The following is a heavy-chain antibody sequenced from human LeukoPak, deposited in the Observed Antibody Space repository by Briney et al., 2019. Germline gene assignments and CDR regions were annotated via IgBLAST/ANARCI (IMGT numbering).Heavy chain of an antibody. CDR2: INHSGST. V-gene: IGHV4-39*07. J-gene: IGHJ5*02. Sequence: SETLSLTCTVSGGSISSSSYYWGWIRQPPGKGLEWIGEINHSGSTNYNPSLKSRVTISVDTSKNQFSLKLSSVTAADTAVYYCARGYSSSWRNNWFDPWGQGTLVTVSS. D-gene: IGHD6-13*01. CDR3: ARGYSSSWRNNWFDP. CDR1: GGSISSSSYY.